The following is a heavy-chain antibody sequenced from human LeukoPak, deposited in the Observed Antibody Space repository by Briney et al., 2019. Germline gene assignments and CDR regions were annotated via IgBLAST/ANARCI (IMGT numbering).Heavy chain of an antibody. CDR3: ARVNGRSSYDFDY. CDR2: INGNTGVT. Sequence: ASVKVSCKASGYTFNVYYMHWVRQAPGQGLEWMGWINGNTGVTHYAQKFQGRVTMTRDTSITTAYMELSSLRSDDTAVYYCARVNGRSSYDFDYWGQGTLVTVSS. D-gene: IGHD2-15*01. V-gene: IGHV1-2*02. J-gene: IGHJ4*02. CDR1: GYTFNVYY.